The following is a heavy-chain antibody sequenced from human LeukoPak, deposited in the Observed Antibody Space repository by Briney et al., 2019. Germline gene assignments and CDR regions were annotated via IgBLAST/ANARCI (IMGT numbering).Heavy chain of an antibody. J-gene: IGHJ4*02. CDR1: GVSISSSSYY. CDR2: IYYSGST. CDR3: ARYSGRRGNYYFDY. D-gene: IGHD1-26*01. Sequence: SETLSLTCTVSGVSISSSSYYWGWIRQPPGKGLEWIVSIYYSGSTYYNPSLKSRVTICVDTSKNQFSLKLSSVTAADTAVYYCARYSGRRGNYYFDYWGQGTLVTVSS. V-gene: IGHV4-39*01.